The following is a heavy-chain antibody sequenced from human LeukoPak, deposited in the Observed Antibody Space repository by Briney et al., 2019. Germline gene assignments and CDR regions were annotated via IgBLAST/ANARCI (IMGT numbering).Heavy chain of an antibody. Sequence: GGSLRLSCAASGFTFSSYAMSWVRQAPGKGLEWVSAISGSGGSTYYADSVKGRFTISRDNSKNTLYLQMNSLRAEDTAVYYCAKDYYDSSGYLVAFDIWGQRTMVTVSS. CDR2: ISGSGGST. D-gene: IGHD3-22*01. CDR3: AKDYYDSSGYLVAFDI. CDR1: GFTFSSYA. J-gene: IGHJ3*02. V-gene: IGHV3-23*01.